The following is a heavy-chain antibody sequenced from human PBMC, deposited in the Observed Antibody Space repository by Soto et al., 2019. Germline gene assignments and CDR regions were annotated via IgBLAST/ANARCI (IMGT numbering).Heavy chain of an antibody. V-gene: IGHV1-18*01. CDR2: ISANNGNT. D-gene: IGHD3-10*01. CDR1: GYIFTTYG. CDR3: ARVAMVRPNDS. Sequence: QVHLVQSGAEVKKPGASVKVSCKASGYIFTTYGISWVRQAPGQGLEWMGWISANNGNTNYAQKLQGRVTMTTDASTNTAYMELRSLTSDDTAVSYCARVAMVRPNDSWGQGTLVTVSS. J-gene: IGHJ4*02.